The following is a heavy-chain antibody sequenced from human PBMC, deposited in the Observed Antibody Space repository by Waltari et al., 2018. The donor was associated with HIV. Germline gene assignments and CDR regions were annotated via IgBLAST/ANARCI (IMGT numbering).Heavy chain of an antibody. CDR3: ARERTGYSYGYDAFDI. J-gene: IGHJ3*02. Sequence: EVQLVESGGGLVQPGGSLRLSCAASGFTFSNYWMHWVRQAQGKGLVWVSRINRDGSSPSYADSVKGRFTISRDNAKNTLYLQMNSLRAEDTAVYYCARERTGYSYGYDAFDIWGQGTMVTVSS. V-gene: IGHV3-74*01. CDR1: GFTFSNYW. CDR2: INRDGSSP. D-gene: IGHD5-18*01.